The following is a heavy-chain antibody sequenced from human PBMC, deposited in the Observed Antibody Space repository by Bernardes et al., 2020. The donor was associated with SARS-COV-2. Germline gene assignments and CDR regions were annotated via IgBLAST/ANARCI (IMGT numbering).Heavy chain of an antibody. CDR3: AKRRVEWELLHYFES. J-gene: IGHJ4*02. D-gene: IGHD1-26*01. V-gene: IGHV3-23*01. CDR2: ITDSGDST. CDR1: VFTFSSYT. Sequence: GGSLRLSCEVSVFTFSSYTMNWVRQAPGKGLEWVSTITDSGDSTYYAYSVKGRFTISRDNSKDRLYLQMNSLRAEDKAVYFCAKRRVEWELLHYFESWGQGTLVPVTS.